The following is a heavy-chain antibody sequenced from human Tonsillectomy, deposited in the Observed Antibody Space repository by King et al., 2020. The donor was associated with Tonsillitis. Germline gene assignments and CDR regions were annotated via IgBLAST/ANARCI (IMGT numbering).Heavy chain of an antibody. D-gene: IGHD3-9*01. CDR3: AREMLLYDILTGXSHYYFDY. J-gene: IGHJ4*02. CDR1: GGSISSGNYY. Sequence: VQLQESGPGLVKPSQTLSLTCTVSGGSISSGNYYWNWIRQPAGKGLEWIGRIYISGSTNYNPSLRSRVTMSVDTSKNQFSLKLSSVTAADTAVYYCAREMLLYDILTGXSHYYFDYWGQGTLVTVSS. CDR2: IYISGST. V-gene: IGHV4-61*02.